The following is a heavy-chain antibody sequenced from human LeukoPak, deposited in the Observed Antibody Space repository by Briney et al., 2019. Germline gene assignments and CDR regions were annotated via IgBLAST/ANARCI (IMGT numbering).Heavy chain of an antibody. CDR3: ARDRDHDFWSGYYFVRYYGMDV. D-gene: IGHD3-3*01. V-gene: IGHV1-18*01. Sequence: GASVKVSCKASGYTFTSYGISWVRQAPGQGLEWMGWISAYNGNTNYAQKLQGRVTMTTDTSTSTAYMELRSLRSDDTAVYYCARDRDHDFWSGYYFVRYYGMDVWGQGTTVTVSS. J-gene: IGHJ6*02. CDR2: ISAYNGNT. CDR1: GYTFTSYG.